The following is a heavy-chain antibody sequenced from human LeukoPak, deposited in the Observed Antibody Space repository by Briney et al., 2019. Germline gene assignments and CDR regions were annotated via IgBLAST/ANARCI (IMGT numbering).Heavy chain of an antibody. J-gene: IGHJ4*02. V-gene: IGHV3-21*01. Sequence: GGSLRLSCAASGFTFSSYSMNWVRQAPGKGLEWVSSISSSSSYIYYADSVKGRFAISRDNAKNSLYLQMNSLRAEDTAVYYCARVDSVAGTRADFDYWGQGTLVTVSS. CDR1: GFTFSSYS. CDR3: ARVDSVAGTRADFDY. D-gene: IGHD6-19*01. CDR2: ISSSSSYI.